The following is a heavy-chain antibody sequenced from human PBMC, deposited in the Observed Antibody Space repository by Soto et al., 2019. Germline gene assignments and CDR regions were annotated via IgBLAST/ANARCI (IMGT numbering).Heavy chain of an antibody. J-gene: IGHJ5*02. CDR1: GFTFSGSA. CDR3: THLGYCSSTSCFP. CDR2: IRSKANSYAT. V-gene: IGHV3-73*01. Sequence: PGGSLRLSCAASGFTFSGSAMHWVRQASGKGLEWVGRIRSKANSYATAYAASVKGRFTISRDDSKNTAYLQMNSLKTEDTAVYYCTHLGYCSSTSCFPWGQGTLVTVSS. D-gene: IGHD2-2*01.